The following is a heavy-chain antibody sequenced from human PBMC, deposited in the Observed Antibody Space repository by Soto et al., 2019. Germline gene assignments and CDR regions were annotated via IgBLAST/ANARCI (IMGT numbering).Heavy chain of an antibody. CDR2: INPNDGST. V-gene: IGHV1-46*03. D-gene: IGHD3-3*01. CDR3: ARGLIFGVVKSYYYYYMDV. CDR1: GYTFTNYY. J-gene: IGHJ6*03. Sequence: ASVKVSCKASGYTFTNYYIHWVRQAPGQGLEWMAIINPNDGSTNYAQKFQGRVTLTRDTSTSTVYMDLSSLRSEDAAVYYCARGLIFGVVKSYYYYYMDVWGKGTTVTVSS.